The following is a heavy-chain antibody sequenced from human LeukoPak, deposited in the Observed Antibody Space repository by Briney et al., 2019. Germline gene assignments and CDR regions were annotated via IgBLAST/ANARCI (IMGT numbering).Heavy chain of an antibody. CDR1: GYTFTGYY. CDR2: INPNSGGT. J-gene: IGHJ3*02. CDR3: ARVFRRRSWYAFDI. D-gene: IGHD6-13*01. Sequence: ASVKVSCKASGYTFTGYYMHWVRQAPGQGLEWMGWINPNSGGTNYAQKFQGRVTMTRDTSISTAYMELSRLSSDETAVYSCARVFRRRSWYAFDIWGQGTMVTVSS. V-gene: IGHV1-2*02.